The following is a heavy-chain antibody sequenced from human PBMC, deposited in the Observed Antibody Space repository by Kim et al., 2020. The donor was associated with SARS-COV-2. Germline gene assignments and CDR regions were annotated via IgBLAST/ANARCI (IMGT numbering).Heavy chain of an antibody. V-gene: IGHV4-39*01. D-gene: IGHD3-22*01. CDR1: GGSISSSSYY. CDR2: IYYSGST. Sequence: SETLSLTCTVSGGSISSSSYYWGWIRQPPGKGLEWIGSIYYSGSTYYNPSLKSRVTISVDTSKNQFSLKLSSVTAADTAVYYCARHDTYGDDSSGYYPPPLKYWGQGTPGHRLL. J-gene: IGHJ4*02. CDR3: ARHDTYGDDSSGYYPPPLKY.